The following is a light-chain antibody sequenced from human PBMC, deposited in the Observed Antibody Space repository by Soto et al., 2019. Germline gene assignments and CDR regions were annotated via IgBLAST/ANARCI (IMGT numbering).Light chain of an antibody. CDR2: DVS. CDR1: SSDSDVNDYKF. Sequence: QSVLTQPRSVSGSPGQSVTISCTGTSSDSDVNDYKFFSWYQQHPGKAPKLIIFDVSERPSGVPDRFSASKSGNTASLSISGLRAEDEADYYCCSYAGTYSYVFGSGTKVTVL. J-gene: IGLJ1*01. CDR3: CSYAGTYSYV. V-gene: IGLV2-11*01.